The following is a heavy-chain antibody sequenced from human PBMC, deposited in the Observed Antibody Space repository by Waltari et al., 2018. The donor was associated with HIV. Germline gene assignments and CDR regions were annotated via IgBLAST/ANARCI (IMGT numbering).Heavy chain of an antibody. CDR3: ALQWVHQLVEEPGGTGGDY. CDR1: GYTFTGYY. Sequence: QVQLVQSGAEVKKPGASVKVSCKASGYTFTGYYMHWVRQAPGQGLEWMGWINPNRGGTNYAQKLQGRGTMTRDTSISTAYMELSRLRSDDTAVYYCALQWVHQLVEEPGGTGGDYWGQGTLVTVSS. D-gene: IGHD6-13*01. J-gene: IGHJ4*02. CDR2: INPNRGGT. V-gene: IGHV1-2*02.